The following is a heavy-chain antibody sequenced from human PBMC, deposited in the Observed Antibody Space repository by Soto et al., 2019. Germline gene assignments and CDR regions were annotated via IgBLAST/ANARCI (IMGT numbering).Heavy chain of an antibody. J-gene: IGHJ4*02. CDR3: ARDSCSSTSCYTPNYFDY. CDR2: IYTSGST. CDR1: GGSISSYY. D-gene: IGHD2-2*02. Sequence: PSETLSLTCTVSGGSISSYYWSWIRQPAGKGLEWIGRIYTSGSTNYNPSLKSRVTMSVDTSKNQFSLKLSSVTAADTAVYYCARDSCSSTSCYTPNYFDYWGQGTLVTVSS. V-gene: IGHV4-4*07.